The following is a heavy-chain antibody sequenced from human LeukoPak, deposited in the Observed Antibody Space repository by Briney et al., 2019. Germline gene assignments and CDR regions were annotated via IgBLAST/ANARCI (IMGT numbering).Heavy chain of an antibody. D-gene: IGHD1-26*01. CDR3: ARDLYSGSYYDFDY. V-gene: IGHV3-48*01. CDR1: GFIFSDYN. J-gene: IGHJ4*02. CDR2: ISSSSSTT. Sequence: GGSLRLSCAASGFIFSDYNMNWVRQAPGKGLEWVAYISSSSSTTHYADSVTGRFSISRDNAKSSLYLQMNSLRVEDTAVYCCARDLYSGSYYDFDYWGQGTLVTVSS.